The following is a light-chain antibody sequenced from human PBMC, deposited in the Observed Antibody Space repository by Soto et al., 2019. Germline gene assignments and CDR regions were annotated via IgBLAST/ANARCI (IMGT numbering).Light chain of an antibody. J-gene: IGKJ1*01. V-gene: IGKV1-5*01. CDR2: DAS. CDR3: QNYNHSSGP. CDR1: QNIRTW. Sequence: DIQMTQSPSTLSASVGDRVTITCRASQNIRTWLSWYQQKPGKAPNLLIFDASNLHSGVPSRFSGSGSGTEFTLPITSLQPDDFATSYCQNYNHSSGPFGQGTTVAIK.